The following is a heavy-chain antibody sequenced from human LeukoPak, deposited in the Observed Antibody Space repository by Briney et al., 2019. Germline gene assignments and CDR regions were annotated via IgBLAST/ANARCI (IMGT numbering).Heavy chain of an antibody. D-gene: IGHD2-21*01. CDR1: GYTFINHA. J-gene: IGHJ4*02. CDR2: INIGNGNT. Sequence: GASVNVSCKASGYTFINHAIHWVRQAPGQRLEWMGWINIGNGNTKYSQNFQGRITITRDTSATTAYMDLSSLRSEDTAVYYCARRLGRSFDYWGQGTLVTVSS. V-gene: IGHV1-3*04. CDR3: ARRLGRSFDY.